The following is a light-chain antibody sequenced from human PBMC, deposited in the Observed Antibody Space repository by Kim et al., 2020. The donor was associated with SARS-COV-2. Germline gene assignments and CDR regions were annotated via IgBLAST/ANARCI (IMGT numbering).Light chain of an antibody. CDR2: DNS. J-gene: IGLJ3*02. Sequence: RVTLPCTGSSSNIGAGYDVHWYQQLPGTAPNLVIYDNSNRPSGVPDRFSGSKSGTSASLAITGLQAEDEADYYCQSYDSSLSGSVFGGGTQLTVL. CDR1: SSNIGAGYD. CDR3: QSYDSSLSGSV. V-gene: IGLV1-40*01.